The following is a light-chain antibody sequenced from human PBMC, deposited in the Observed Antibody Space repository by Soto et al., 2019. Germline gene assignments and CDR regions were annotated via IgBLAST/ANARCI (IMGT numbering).Light chain of an antibody. Sequence: QSVLTQPPSASGTPGQTVIISCSGSRSDIGSNSVNWYQHLPGTAPKLLIYNNNQRPSGVPDRFSGSKSGTSASLAISGLQSEDEADYYCAAWDDSLTGPVFGTVTKVTVL. CDR2: NNN. J-gene: IGLJ1*01. CDR3: AAWDDSLTGPV. CDR1: RSDIGSNS. V-gene: IGLV1-44*01.